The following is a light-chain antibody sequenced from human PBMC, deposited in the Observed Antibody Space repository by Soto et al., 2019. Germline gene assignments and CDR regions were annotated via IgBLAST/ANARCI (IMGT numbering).Light chain of an antibody. CDR1: QSITQF. CDR3: QQSYKTPRLS. CDR2: AAS. Sequence: DIQMTQSPSSLSASIGDKLTISCRANQSITQFLNWYKKKPGEVPKLLIYAASRLGSGVPSRFSGSGSGTEFALTINGLQPEDFATYYCQQSYKTPRLSFGGGTRVDLK. J-gene: IGKJ4*01. V-gene: IGKV1-39*01.